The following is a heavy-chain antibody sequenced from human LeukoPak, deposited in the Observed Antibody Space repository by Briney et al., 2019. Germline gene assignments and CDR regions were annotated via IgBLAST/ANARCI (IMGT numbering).Heavy chain of an antibody. V-gene: IGHV4-61*02. D-gene: IGHD3-22*01. J-gene: IGHJ3*02. Sequence: SETLSLTCTVSGGSISSGSYYWSWIRQPAGKGLEWIGRIYTSGSTNYNPSLKSRVTISVDTSKNQFSLKLSSATAADTAVYYCARTLSDTYYYDSSGHKKAFDIWGQGTMVTVSS. CDR3: ARTLSDTYYYDSSGHKKAFDI. CDR2: IYTSGST. CDR1: GGSISSGSYY.